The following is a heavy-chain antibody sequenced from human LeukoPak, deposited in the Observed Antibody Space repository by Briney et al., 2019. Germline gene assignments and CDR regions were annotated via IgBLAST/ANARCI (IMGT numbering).Heavy chain of an antibody. V-gene: IGHV1-18*01. J-gene: IGHJ4*02. Sequence: GAPVKVSCKASGYTFTSYGISWVRQAPGQRLEWRGWISAYNGNTKYAQKLQGRVTMTTDTSTSTTYMELRSLRSDDTAVYYFARKYSSSWYSYFDYWGQGTLVTVSS. CDR1: GYTFTSYG. CDR3: ARKYSSSWYSYFDY. CDR2: ISAYNGNT. D-gene: IGHD6-13*01.